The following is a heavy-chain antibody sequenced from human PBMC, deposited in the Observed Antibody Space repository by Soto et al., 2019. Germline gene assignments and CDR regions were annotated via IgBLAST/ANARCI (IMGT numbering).Heavy chain of an antibody. V-gene: IGHV4-34*01. D-gene: IGHD4-17*01. Sequence: SETLSLTCAVYGWSFSGYYWSWIRRPPGKGLEWIGEINHSGSTNCNPSLKSRVTISVDTPKNQFSLKLSSVTAADTAVYYCARPSYGDYTFDYWGPGILVTVSS. CDR1: GWSFSGYY. CDR3: ARPSYGDYTFDY. J-gene: IGHJ4*02. CDR2: INHSGST.